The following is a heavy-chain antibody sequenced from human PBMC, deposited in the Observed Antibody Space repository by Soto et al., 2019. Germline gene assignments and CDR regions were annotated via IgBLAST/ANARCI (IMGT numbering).Heavy chain of an antibody. CDR2: MNPNSGNT. J-gene: IGHJ6*02. Sequence: ASVKVSCKASGYTFTSYDINWVRQATGQGLEWMGWMNPNSGNTGYAQKFQGRVTMTRNTSISTAYMELSSLRSEDTAVYYCARSMSESSSWYMDYYYGMDVWGQGTTVTV. CDR3: ARSMSESSSWYMDYYYGMDV. D-gene: IGHD6-13*01. CDR1: GYTFTSYD. V-gene: IGHV1-8*01.